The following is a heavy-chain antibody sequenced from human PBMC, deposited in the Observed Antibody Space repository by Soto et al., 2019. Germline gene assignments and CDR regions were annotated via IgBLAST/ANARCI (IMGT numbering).Heavy chain of an antibody. J-gene: IGHJ4*02. CDR3: ARGGVATIFGDS. V-gene: IGHV3-9*01. CDR2: INWNSGSI. Sequence: EVQLVESGGGLVQPGRSLRLSCAASGFTFDDNAMHWVRQAPGKGLEWVSGINWNSGSIGYVDSVKGRFTISRDNAKNSLYLQMNSLREEETAVYYCARGGVATIFGDSWGQGTLVTVSS. D-gene: IGHD5-12*01. CDR1: GFTFDDNA.